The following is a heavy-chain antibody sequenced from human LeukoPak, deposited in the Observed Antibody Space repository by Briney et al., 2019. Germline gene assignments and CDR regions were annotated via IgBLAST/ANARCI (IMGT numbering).Heavy chain of an antibody. CDR3: ARGFGELLPFDY. CDR2: IIPIFGTA. V-gene: IGHV1-69*13. J-gene: IGHJ4*02. D-gene: IGHD3-10*01. Sequence: ASVKVSCKASGGTFSSYAISWVRQAPGQGLEWMGGIIPIFGTANYAQKFQGRVTITADESTSTAHMELSSLRSEDTAVYYCARGFGELLPFDYWGQGTLVTVSS. CDR1: GGTFSSYA.